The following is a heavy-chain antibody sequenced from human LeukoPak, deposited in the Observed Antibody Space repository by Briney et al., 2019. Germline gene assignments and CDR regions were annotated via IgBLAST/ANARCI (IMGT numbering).Heavy chain of an antibody. J-gene: IGHJ5*02. V-gene: IGHV4-59*01. CDR2: IYSSGST. CDR3: AREGCSGGNCWFDP. Sequence: SETLSLTCTVSGGSISRYYWSWIRQPPGKGLEWIGYIYSSGSTNYNPSPRSRVTISVDTSNDQFSLKLSSLTAADTAVYYCAREGCSGGNCWFDPWGQGTLVTVSS. CDR1: GGSISRYY. D-gene: IGHD2-15*01.